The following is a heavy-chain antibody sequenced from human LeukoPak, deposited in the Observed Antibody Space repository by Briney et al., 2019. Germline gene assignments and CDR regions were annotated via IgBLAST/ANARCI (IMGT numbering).Heavy chain of an antibody. CDR2: INTGGSST. Sequence: TGGSLRLSCAASGFTFRSYVMSWVRQAPGKGLVWVSRINTGGSSTSYVDSVKGRFTVSRDNAKNTLYLQVNSLRAEDTAVYFCTRELPREVTLDYWGQGTLVTVSS. D-gene: IGHD2-21*02. J-gene: IGHJ4*01. CDR3: TRELPREVTLDY. V-gene: IGHV3-74*01. CDR1: GFTFRSYV.